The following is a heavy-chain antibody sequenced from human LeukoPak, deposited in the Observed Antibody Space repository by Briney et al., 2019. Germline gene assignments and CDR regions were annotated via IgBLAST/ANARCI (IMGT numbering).Heavy chain of an antibody. CDR2: ISSNGSTI. V-gene: IGHV3-48*04. CDR1: GFTFSSYT. J-gene: IGHJ6*02. CDR3: ARVEGCRGCVMDV. D-gene: IGHD3-22*01. Sequence: GGSLRLSCAASGFTFSSYTMNWVRQAPGKGLEWVSYISSNGSTIYYADSVKGRFTISRDNAKNSLYLQMNSLRAEDTAVYYCARVEGCRGCVMDVWGQGTTVTVSS.